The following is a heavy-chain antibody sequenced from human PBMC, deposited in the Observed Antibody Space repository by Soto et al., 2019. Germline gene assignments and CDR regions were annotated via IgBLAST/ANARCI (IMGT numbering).Heavy chain of an antibody. D-gene: IGHD3-22*01. CDR3: ARDPHLYYYDSSGYPWY. Sequence: GGSLRLSCAASGFTFSSYAMHWVRQAPGKGLEWVAVISYDGSNKYYADSVKGRFTISRDNSKNTLYLQMNSLRAEDTAVYYCARDPHLYYYDSSGYPWYWGQGTLVTVS. CDR2: ISYDGSNK. V-gene: IGHV3-30-3*01. J-gene: IGHJ4*02. CDR1: GFTFSSYA.